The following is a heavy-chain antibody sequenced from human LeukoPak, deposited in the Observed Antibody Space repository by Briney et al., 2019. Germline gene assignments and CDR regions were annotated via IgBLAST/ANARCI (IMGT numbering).Heavy chain of an antibody. V-gene: IGHV1-2*02. J-gene: IGHJ5*02. CDR2: INPNSGGT. Sequence: ASVKVSCKASGYTFTSYYMHWVRQAPGQGLEWMGWINPNSGGTNYAQKFQGRVTMTEDTSTDTAYMELSSLRSEDAAVYYCATDALWFGELHNWFDPWGQGTLVTVSS. CDR3: ATDALWFGELHNWFDP. CDR1: GYTFTSYY. D-gene: IGHD3-10*01.